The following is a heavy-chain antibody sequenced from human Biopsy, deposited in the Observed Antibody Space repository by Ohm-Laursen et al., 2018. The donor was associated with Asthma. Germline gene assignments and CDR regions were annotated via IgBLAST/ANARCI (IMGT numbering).Heavy chain of an antibody. V-gene: IGHV3-33*08. Sequence: SLRLSCAASGFSFHNYPMHWVRQAPGKGLEWVAVIWYDGSNKYYADSVKGRFTISRDNSKNTLYLQMNSLRAEDTAVYYCARKARHGDYDFDYWGQGTLVTVSS. CDR2: IWYDGSNK. J-gene: IGHJ4*02. CDR3: ARKARHGDYDFDY. D-gene: IGHD4-17*01. CDR1: GFSFHNYP.